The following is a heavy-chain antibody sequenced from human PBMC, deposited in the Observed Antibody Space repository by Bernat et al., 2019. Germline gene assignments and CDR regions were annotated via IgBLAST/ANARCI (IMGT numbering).Heavy chain of an antibody. V-gene: IGHV3-23*01. CDR1: GFTFSDFA. J-gene: IGHJ3*02. D-gene: IGHD1-26*01. CDR3: AKDRWELRNIFDI. Sequence: EVQLLQSGGGLVQPGGSLRLSCAASGFTFSDFAMSWVRQAPGKGLEWVSSISGGGTTYYADSVRGRFTISRDTFKNTLYLQMNGVRAEDTAVYYCAKDRWELRNIFDIWGQGTMATVSS. CDR2: ISGGGTT.